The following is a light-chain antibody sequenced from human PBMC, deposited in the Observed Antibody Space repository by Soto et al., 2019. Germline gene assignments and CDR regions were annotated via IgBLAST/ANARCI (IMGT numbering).Light chain of an antibody. CDR1: QSVSSN. V-gene: IGKV3-15*01. CDR2: GAS. Sequence: IVMTQSPATLSVSPGERATLSCRASQSVSSNLAWYQQKPGQAPRLLIYGASTRATGIPARFSGSGSETEFTLIISGLQPDDSATYYCQQYTNTNNPWMFGQGTKVEI. CDR3: QQYTNTNNPWM. J-gene: IGKJ2*01.